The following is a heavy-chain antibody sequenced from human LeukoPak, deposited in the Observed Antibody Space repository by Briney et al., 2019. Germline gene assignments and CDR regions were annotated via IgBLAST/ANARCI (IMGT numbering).Heavy chain of an antibody. Sequence: ASVKVSCKASGGTFSSYAISWVRQAPGQGLEWMGRIIPILGIANYAQKFQGRVTITADKSTSTAYMELSSLRSEDTAVYYCARDLGMGGSYYGWFDPWGQGTLVTVSS. CDR2: IIPILGIA. D-gene: IGHD1-26*01. CDR1: GGTFSSYA. CDR3: ARDLGMGGSYYGWFDP. J-gene: IGHJ5*02. V-gene: IGHV1-69*04.